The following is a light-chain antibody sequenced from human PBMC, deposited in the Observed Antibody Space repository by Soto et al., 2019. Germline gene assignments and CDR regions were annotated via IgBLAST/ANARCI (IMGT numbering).Light chain of an antibody. V-gene: IGKV3-20*01. CDR1: QSVSSY. Sequence: EIVLSLSPSSLSLSPGQRATLSCRASQSVSSYLAWYQQEPGQAPRLLIYGSSSRATGIPDRFTGSASGTDFTLTISRLEPEDFAVYYCQQYAESPRTFGQGTKV. CDR3: QQYAESPRT. J-gene: IGKJ1*01. CDR2: GSS.